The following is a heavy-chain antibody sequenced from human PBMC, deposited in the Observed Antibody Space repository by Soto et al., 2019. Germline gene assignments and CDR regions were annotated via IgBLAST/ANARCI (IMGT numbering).Heavy chain of an antibody. J-gene: IGHJ5*02. V-gene: IGHV4-34*01. D-gene: IGHD2-8*01. CDR2: INHSGST. CDR1: GGSFSGYY. CDR3: ARCGLMVCAIQDWFDP. Sequence: SETLSLTCAVYGGSFSGYYWSWIRQPPGKGLEWIGEINHSGSTNYNPSLKSRVTISVDTSKNQFSLKLSSVTAADTAVYYCARCGLMVCAIQDWFDPWGQGTLVTVSS.